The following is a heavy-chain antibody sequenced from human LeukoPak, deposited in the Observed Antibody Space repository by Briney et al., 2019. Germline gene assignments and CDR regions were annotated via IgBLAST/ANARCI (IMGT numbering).Heavy chain of an antibody. CDR3: AREKPKYCSGGSCYSGAGDY. CDR2: IYHSGST. CDR1: GYSISSGYY. J-gene: IGHJ4*02. Sequence: SETLSLTCTVSGYSISSGYYWGWIQQPPGKGLEWIGSIYHSGSTYYNPSLKSRVTISVDTSKNQFSLKLSSVTAADTAVYYCAREKPKYCSGGSCYSGAGDYWGQGTLVTVSS. V-gene: IGHV4-38-2*02. D-gene: IGHD2-15*01.